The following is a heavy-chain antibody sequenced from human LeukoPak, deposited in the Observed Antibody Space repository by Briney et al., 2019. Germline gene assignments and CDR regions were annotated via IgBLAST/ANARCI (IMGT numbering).Heavy chain of an antibody. Sequence: SETLSLACAVSGGSISSSNWWSWVRRPPGKGLEWIGSIYYSGSTYYNPSLKSRVTISVDTSKNQFSLKLSSVTAADTAVYYCARGLDTAMVTYYFDYWGQGTLVTVSS. J-gene: IGHJ4*02. D-gene: IGHD5-18*01. CDR3: ARGLDTAMVTYYFDY. CDR2: IYYSGST. CDR1: GGSISSSNW. V-gene: IGHV4-4*02.